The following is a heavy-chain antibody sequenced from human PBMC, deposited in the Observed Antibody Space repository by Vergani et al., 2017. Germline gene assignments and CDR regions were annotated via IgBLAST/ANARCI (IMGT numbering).Heavy chain of an antibody. V-gene: IGHV3-30*18. CDR1: GFTFSSYG. D-gene: IGHD3-10*01. J-gene: IGHJ5*02. CDR2: ISYDGSNK. CDR3: AKDRGPRGFGEYNWFDP. Sequence: VQLLESGGGLVQPGGSLRLSCAASGFTFSSYGMHWVRQAPGKGLEWVAVISYDGSNKYYADSVKGRFTISRDNSKNTLYLQMNSLRAEDTAVYYCAKDRGPRGFGEYNWFDPWGQGTLVTVSS.